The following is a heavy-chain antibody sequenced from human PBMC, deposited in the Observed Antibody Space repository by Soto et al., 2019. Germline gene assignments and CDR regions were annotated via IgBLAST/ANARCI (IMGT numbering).Heavy chain of an antibody. V-gene: IGHV4-59*12. Sequence: TSETLSLTCSVSGGSISGSYWSWIRQSPGKGLEWLGYVYYTGSTNYSPSLRSRVSISVDTSKNQFSLKLSSVTAADTAVYYCAREDGAPGGYYFDYWGQGTLVTVSS. CDR3: AREDGAPGGYYFDY. CDR1: GGSISGSY. J-gene: IGHJ4*02. D-gene: IGHD4-17*01. CDR2: VYYTGST.